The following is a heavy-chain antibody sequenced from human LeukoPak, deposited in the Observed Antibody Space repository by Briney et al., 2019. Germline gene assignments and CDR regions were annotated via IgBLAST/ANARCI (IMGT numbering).Heavy chain of an antibody. CDR3: ARGSVVWQDY. CDR1: GGSISSSSYY. Sequence: SETLSLTCTVSGGSISSSSYYWSWIRQPPGKGLEWIGEINHSGSTNYNPSLKSRVTISVGTSKNQFSLKLSSVTAADTAVYYCARGSVVWQDYWGQGTLVTVSS. V-gene: IGHV4-39*07. CDR2: INHSGST. J-gene: IGHJ4*02. D-gene: IGHD2-15*01.